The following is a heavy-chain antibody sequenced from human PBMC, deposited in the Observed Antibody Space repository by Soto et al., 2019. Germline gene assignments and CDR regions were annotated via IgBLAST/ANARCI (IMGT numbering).Heavy chain of an antibody. Sequence: ASLKVSCKASGYMFTGYSMHWVRQAPGQGLEWMGWINPHSGGTNYAQKFQGRVTMTGDTSISTAYMELSRLRSDDTAVYYCARGRVAARPEFAYWGQGTLVTVSS. CDR3: ARGRVAARPEFAY. D-gene: IGHD6-6*01. J-gene: IGHJ4*02. CDR1: GYMFTGYS. V-gene: IGHV1-2*02. CDR2: INPHSGGT.